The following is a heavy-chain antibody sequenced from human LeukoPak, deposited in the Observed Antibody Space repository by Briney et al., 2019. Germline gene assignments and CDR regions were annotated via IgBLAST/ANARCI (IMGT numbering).Heavy chain of an antibody. V-gene: IGHV5-10-1*01. Sequence: GASLQISCQDSGYRLTNHWISWVRQMPGKGLEWLGRIRPSDSYTNYSPSFQGDVTISADKSISTAYLQWSSLKASDTAIYYCASSYSSDGYFDFWGRGTLVTVSS. J-gene: IGHJ2*01. CDR1: GYRLTNHW. CDR3: ASSYSSDGYFDF. CDR2: IRPSDSYT. D-gene: IGHD6-19*01.